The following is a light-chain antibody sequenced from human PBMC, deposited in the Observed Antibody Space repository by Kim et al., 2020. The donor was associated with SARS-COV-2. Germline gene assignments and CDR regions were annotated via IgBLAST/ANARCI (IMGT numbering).Light chain of an antibody. J-gene: IGKJ4*01. CDR3: QQSSKGPLT. Sequence: EIVLTQSPATLSLSAGDRATLSCRASQSVSSCLAWYQQKPGQAPRLLIYDASNMATGIPARFSGSGSGTDFTLTISSLEPEDFAVYFCQQSSKGPLTFGGGTKVDI. CDR2: DAS. V-gene: IGKV3-11*01. CDR1: QSVSSC.